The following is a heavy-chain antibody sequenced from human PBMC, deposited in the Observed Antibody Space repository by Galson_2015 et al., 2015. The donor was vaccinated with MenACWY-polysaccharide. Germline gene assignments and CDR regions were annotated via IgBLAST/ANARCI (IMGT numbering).Heavy chain of an antibody. CDR1: GFTFSTYA. D-gene: IGHD2-15*01. J-gene: IGHJ4*02. V-gene: IGHV3-23*01. CDR2: ISGSGGNT. CDR3: AREGFCSGGTCYFYDY. Sequence: SLRLSCAASGFTFSTYAISWVRQAPGKGLEWVSAISGSGGNTYYADSVKGRFTISRDNSKNTLYLQMNSLRVEDTAVYYCAREGFCSGGTCYFYDYWGQGILVTVSA.